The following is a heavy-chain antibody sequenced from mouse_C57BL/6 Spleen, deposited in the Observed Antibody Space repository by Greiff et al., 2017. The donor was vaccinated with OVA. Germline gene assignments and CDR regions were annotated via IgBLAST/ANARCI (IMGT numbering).Heavy chain of an antibody. Sequence: VMLVESGPGLVQPSQSLSITCTVSGFSLTSYGVHWVRQSPGKGLEWLGVIWSGGSTDYNAAFISRLSISKDNSKSQVFFKMNSLQADDTAIYYCARGELLRSYFDYWGQGTTLTVSS. D-gene: IGHD1-1*01. CDR3: ARGELLRSYFDY. J-gene: IGHJ2*01. CDR2: IWSGGST. CDR1: GFSLTSYG. V-gene: IGHV2-2*01.